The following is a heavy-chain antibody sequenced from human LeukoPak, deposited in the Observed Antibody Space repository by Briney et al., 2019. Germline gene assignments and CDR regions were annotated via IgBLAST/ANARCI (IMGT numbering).Heavy chain of an antibody. D-gene: IGHD4-17*01. V-gene: IGHV4-59*01. Sequence: PLETLSLTCTVSGGSISSYYWSWIRQPPGKGLEWIGYIYYSESTNYNPSLKSRVTISVDTSKNQFSLKLSSVTAADTAVYYCARARAYGDYGYWGRGNLVPVSS. J-gene: IGHJ4*02. CDR1: GGSISSYY. CDR3: ARARAYGDYGY. CDR2: IYYSEST.